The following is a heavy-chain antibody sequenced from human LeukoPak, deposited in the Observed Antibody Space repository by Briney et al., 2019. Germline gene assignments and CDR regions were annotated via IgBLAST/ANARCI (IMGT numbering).Heavy chain of an antibody. D-gene: IGHD5-12*01. CDR2: IYSGGST. V-gene: IGHV3-53*01. CDR1: GFTVSSNY. CDR3: ARDPRGYERAFDI. J-gene: IGHJ3*02. Sequence: PGGSLRLSRAASGFTVSSNYMSWVRQAPGKGLEWVSVIYSGGSTYYADSVKGRFTISRDNSKNTLYLQMNSLRAEDTAVYYCARDPRGYERAFDIWGQGTMVTVSS.